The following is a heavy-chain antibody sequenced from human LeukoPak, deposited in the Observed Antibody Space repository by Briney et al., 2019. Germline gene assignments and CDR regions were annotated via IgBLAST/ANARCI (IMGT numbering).Heavy chain of an antibody. J-gene: IGHJ4*02. CDR2: ISGSGVHT. V-gene: IGHV3-23*01. CDR3: AKRAARPAYYFDF. Sequence: PGGSLRLSCAASGFIFNNYVMNWVRQAPGKGLEWVSSISGSGVHTYYADSVKGRFTISRDNSKNTLYLQMNSLRAEDTAVYYCAKRAARPAYYFDFWGQGTLVTISS. D-gene: IGHD6-6*01. CDR1: GFIFNNYV.